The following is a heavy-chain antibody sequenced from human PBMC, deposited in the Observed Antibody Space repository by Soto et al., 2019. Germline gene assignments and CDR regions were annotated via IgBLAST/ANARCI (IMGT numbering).Heavy chain of an antibody. Sequence: EVQLLESGGGLVQPGGSLRLSCAASRFTLRNYVVNWVRQAPGKGLEWVSTTGGSGDTYYPDSVKGRFTISRDNSKYTVYLEMITLRAEDTAVYYCATSGHCGGLRCSSFDMWGQGTVVTVSS. CDR2: TGGSGDT. D-gene: IGHD2-21*01. V-gene: IGHV3-23*01. CDR1: RFTLRNYV. CDR3: ATSGHCGGLRCSSFDM. J-gene: IGHJ3*02.